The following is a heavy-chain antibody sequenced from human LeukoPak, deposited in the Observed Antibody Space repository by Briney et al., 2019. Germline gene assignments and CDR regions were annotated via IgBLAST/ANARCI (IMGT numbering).Heavy chain of an antibody. CDR3: ARELRGWYSIDYYYYMDV. V-gene: IGHV3-53*01. D-gene: IGHD6-19*01. J-gene: IGHJ6*03. CDR2: IYRDNT. CDR1: GFTLSSNS. Sequence: GGSLPLSCTVSGFTLSSNSMSWLGQAPGKGLEGVSFIYRDNTHYSDSVNGRFTISRDNSKNTLYLQMNSLRAEDTAVYYCARELRGWYSIDYYYYMDVWGKGTTVTISS.